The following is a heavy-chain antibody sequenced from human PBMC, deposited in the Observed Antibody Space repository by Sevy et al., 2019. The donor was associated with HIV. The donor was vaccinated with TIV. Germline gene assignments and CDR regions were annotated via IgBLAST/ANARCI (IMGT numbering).Heavy chain of an antibody. V-gene: IGHV3-30-3*01. J-gene: IGHJ6*02. CDR3: ARCSGYLSHPLFNNYYYGMDV. CDR1: ELPSGAYP. D-gene: IGHD3-22*01. Sequence: GGPLRLSFAPLELPSGAYPLTGFPNFPGRGRGGVQVLSYDEGNKNNADSVKGRFTISRDNSKNTLYLQINSLRAEDTAVYYCARCSGYLSHPLFNNYYYGMDVWGQGATVTVSS. CDR2: LSYDEGNK.